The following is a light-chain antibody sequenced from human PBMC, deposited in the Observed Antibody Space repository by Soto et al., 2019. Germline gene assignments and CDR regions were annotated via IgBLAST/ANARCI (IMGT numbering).Light chain of an antibody. Sequence: DIQMTQSPSSVSASVGDRVTITCRSSQGISSWLAWHQQKPGRAPKLLIYAASSLQSGVPSRFSGSGSGTDFTLTISSLQPEDFATYYCQQANSFPITFGQGTRLDIK. CDR3: QQANSFPIT. CDR2: AAS. CDR1: QGISSW. J-gene: IGKJ5*01. V-gene: IGKV1-12*01.